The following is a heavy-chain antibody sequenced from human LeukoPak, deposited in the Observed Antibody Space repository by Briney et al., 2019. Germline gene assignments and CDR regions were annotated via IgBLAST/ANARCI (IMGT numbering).Heavy chain of an antibody. Sequence: SETLSLNCAVYGGSFSGYYWSWIRQPPGKGLEWIGEINHSGSTNYNPSLKSRVTISVDTSKNQFSLKLSSVTAADTAVYYCARGPGYDFWSGYYKRNYFDYWGQGTLVTVSS. CDR2: INHSGST. CDR1: GGSFSGYY. J-gene: IGHJ4*02. V-gene: IGHV4-34*01. D-gene: IGHD3-3*01. CDR3: ARGPGYDFWSGYYKRNYFDY.